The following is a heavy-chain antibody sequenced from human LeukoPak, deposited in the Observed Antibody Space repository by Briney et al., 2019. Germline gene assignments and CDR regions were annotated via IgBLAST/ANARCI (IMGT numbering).Heavy chain of an antibody. CDR3: ARGRTPYPKKGSGWYEYFDY. D-gene: IGHD6-19*01. J-gene: IGHJ4*02. CDR1: GYTFTGYY. Sequence: ASVKVSCKASGYTFTGYYMHWVRQATGQGLEWMGWMNPNSGNTGYAQKFQGRVTMTRNTSISTAYMELSSLRSEDTAVYYCARGRTPYPKKGSGWYEYFDYWGQGTLVTVSS. CDR2: MNPNSGNT. V-gene: IGHV1-8*02.